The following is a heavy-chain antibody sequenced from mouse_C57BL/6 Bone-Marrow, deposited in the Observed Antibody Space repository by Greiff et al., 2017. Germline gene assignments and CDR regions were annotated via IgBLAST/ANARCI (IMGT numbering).Heavy chain of an antibody. Sequence: VKVEESGPGLVQPSQSLSITCTVSGFSLTSYGVHWVRQSPGQGLEWLGVIWRGGSTDYNAAFMSRLSITKDNSKSQVFFKMNSLQADDTAIYYVAKKGSSYDYWYFDVWGTGTTVTVSS. V-gene: IGHV2-5*01. CDR3: AKKGSSYDYWYFDV. CDR2: IWRGGST. CDR1: GFSLTSYG. J-gene: IGHJ1*03. D-gene: IGHD1-1*01.